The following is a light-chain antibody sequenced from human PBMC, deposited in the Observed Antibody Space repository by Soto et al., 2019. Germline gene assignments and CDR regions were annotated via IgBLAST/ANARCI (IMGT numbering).Light chain of an antibody. V-gene: IGKV3-11*01. CDR3: QQRKNWQVT. CDR2: DAS. Sequence: EIVLTRSPATLSLSPGERATLSCRASQSISSFLTWYQHKPGQAPRLLIYDASNRATGIPARFSGSGSGTDFTLTISSLEPEDFAVYYCQQRKNWQVTFGQGTRLEIK. CDR1: QSISSF. J-gene: IGKJ5*01.